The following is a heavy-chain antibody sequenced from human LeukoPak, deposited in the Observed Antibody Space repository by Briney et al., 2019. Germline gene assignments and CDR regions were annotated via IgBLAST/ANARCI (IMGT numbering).Heavy chain of an antibody. CDR1: GFTFASSF. Sequence: PGGSLRLSCAASGFTFASSFIAWVRQAPGKGLEWVSSISGSGDILYYGDSVRGRFTISRDNSKNTVYLQMNSLRAEDTAVYYCAKGGTMTRGPPLWGQGTLVTVSS. CDR3: AKGGTMTRGPPL. V-gene: IGHV3-23*01. J-gene: IGHJ4*02. CDR2: ISGSGDIL. D-gene: IGHD3-10*01.